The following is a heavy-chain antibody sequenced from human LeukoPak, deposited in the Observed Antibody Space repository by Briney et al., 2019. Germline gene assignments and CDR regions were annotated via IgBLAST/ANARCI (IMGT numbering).Heavy chain of an antibody. CDR1: GGSFSGYY. D-gene: IGHD2-2*01. V-gene: IGHV4-34*01. Sequence: SETLSLTCAVYGGSFSGYYWSWIRQPPGKGLEWIGYIYHSGSTNYNPSLQSRVTISVDRSKNQFSLKLSSVTAADTAVYYCARVRFYCSSTSCYVPGGAFDPWGQGTLVTVSS. J-gene: IGHJ5*02. CDR3: ARVRFYCSSTSCYVPGGAFDP. CDR2: IYHSGST.